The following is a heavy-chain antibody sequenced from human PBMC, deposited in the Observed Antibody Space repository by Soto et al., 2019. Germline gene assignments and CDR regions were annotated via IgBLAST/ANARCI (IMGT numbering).Heavy chain of an antibody. D-gene: IGHD6-6*01. CDR2: TYYRSKWYN. V-gene: IGHV6-1*01. J-gene: IGHJ6*02. CDR1: GDSVSSNSAA. Sequence: PSQTLSLTCAISGDSVSSNSAAWNWIRQSPSRGLEWLGRTYYRSKWYNDYAVSVKSRITINPDTSKNQFSLQLNSVTPEDTALFYCARMSIAARYYYYGMDVWGQGTTVTVSS. CDR3: ARMSIAARYYYYGMDV.